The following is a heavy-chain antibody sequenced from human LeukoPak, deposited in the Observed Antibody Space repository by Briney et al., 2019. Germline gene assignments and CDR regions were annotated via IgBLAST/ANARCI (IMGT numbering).Heavy chain of an antibody. CDR1: GFTFSSYW. V-gene: IGHV3-23*01. CDR2: ISGSGGST. J-gene: IGHJ1*01. D-gene: IGHD3-10*01. CDR3: AKDTTMVRGVMTV. Sequence: GGSLRLSCAASGFTFSSYWMSWVRQAPGKGLEWVSAISGSGGSTYYADSVKGRFTISRDNSKNTLYLQMNSLRAEDTAVYYCAKDTTMVRGVMTVWGQGTLVTVSS.